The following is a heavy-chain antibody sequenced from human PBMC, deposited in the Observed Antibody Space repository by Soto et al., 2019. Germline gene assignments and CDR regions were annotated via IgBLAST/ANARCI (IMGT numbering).Heavy chain of an antibody. CDR2: IYYSGST. D-gene: IGHD6-13*01. J-gene: IGHJ4*02. CDR3: ARGQFWRSSFDY. CDR1: GGSVSSSGNY. Sequence: PSETLSLTCTVSGGSVSSSGNYWGWIRQPPGKGLEWIGSIYYSGSTNYNPSLKSRVTISVDTSKNQFSLKLSSVTAADTAVYYCARGQFWRSSFDYWGQGTLVTVSS. V-gene: IGHV4-39*07.